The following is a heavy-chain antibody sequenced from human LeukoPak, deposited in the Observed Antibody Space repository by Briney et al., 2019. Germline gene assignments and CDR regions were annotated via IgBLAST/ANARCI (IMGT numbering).Heavy chain of an antibody. CDR3: ARLSGFMNYDSGGYNRFDY. J-gene: IGHJ5*01. CDR1: GYSISSGYY. Sequence: SETLSLTCAVSGYSISSGYYWGWIRQPPGKGLEWIGSIYHSGSTYYNPSLESRVTIFVDTSKNQFSLRLNSVTAADTAVYYGARLSGFMNYDSGGYNRFDYWGQGALVTVSS. V-gene: IGHV4-38-2*01. CDR2: IYHSGST. D-gene: IGHD3-22*01.